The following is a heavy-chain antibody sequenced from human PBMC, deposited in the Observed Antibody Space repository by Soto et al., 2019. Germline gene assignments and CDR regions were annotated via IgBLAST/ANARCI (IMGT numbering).Heavy chain of an antibody. Sequence: QVQLVQSGAEVKKPGSSVKVSCKASGGTFSSYAISWVRQAPGQGLEWMGGIIPIFGTANYAQKFQGRVTITADESTSTAYMELSSLRSEDTAVYYCARVTKTYYDSSSYYYYYGMDVWGQGTTVTVSS. D-gene: IGHD3-22*01. V-gene: IGHV1-69*01. CDR2: IIPIFGTA. CDR3: ARVTKTYYDSSSYYYYYGMDV. J-gene: IGHJ6*02. CDR1: GGTFSSYA.